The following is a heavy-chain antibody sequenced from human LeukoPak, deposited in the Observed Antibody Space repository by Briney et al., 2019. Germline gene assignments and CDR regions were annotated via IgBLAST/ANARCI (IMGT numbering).Heavy chain of an antibody. CDR1: GYTFTSYY. CDR2: INPSGGST. V-gene: IGHV1-46*01. J-gene: IGHJ6*02. CDR3: ARIHRLYYYDSGYYGMDV. Sequence: ASVKVSCKASGYTFTSYYMHWVRQAPGQGLEWMGIINPSGGSTSYAQKFQGRVTMTRDTSTSTVYMELSSLGSEDTAVYYCARIHRLYYYDSGYYGMDVWGQGTTVTVSS. D-gene: IGHD3-22*01.